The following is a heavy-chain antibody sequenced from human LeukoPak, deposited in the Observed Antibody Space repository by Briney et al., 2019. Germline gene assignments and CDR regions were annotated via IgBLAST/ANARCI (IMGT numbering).Heavy chain of an antibody. D-gene: IGHD6-6*01. Sequence: SETLSLTCAVSGGSITSNNWWRWVRQSPRKGLEWIGEIYHSGNSNYNPSLKSRVTISVDKSKNQFSMKLTSVTAEDTAFYYCARDVGARLPGYWGQGILVTVSS. V-gene: IGHV4-4*02. J-gene: IGHJ4*02. CDR1: GGSITSNNW. CDR2: IYHSGNS. CDR3: ARDVGARLPGY.